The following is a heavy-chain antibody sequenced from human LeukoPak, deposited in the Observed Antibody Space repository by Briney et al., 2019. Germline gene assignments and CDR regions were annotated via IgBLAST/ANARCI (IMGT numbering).Heavy chain of an antibody. CDR1: GFTFSDYY. V-gene: IGHV3-11*01. J-gene: IGHJ4*02. CDR2: ICKSGSTI. Sequence: GGSLRLPCTVSGFTFSDYYMSWLRQAPGKGLEWVSYICKSGSTIYYADSVKGRFTITRDNAKNSLYLKMNSLRAEDTAVYYCARLLSPRGVRGVLGCDYWGQGTLVTVSS. CDR3: ARLLSPRGVRGVLGCDY. D-gene: IGHD3-10*01.